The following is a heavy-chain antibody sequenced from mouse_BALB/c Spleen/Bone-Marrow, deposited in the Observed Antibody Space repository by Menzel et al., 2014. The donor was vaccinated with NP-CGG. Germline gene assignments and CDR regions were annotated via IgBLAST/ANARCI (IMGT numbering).Heavy chain of an antibody. CDR2: ILPGGGST. J-gene: IGHJ1*01. CDR3: ARWDYWYFDV. V-gene: IGHV1-9*01. D-gene: IGHD4-1*01. CDR1: GYTFSSYW. Sequence: QVQLQQSGAELMKPGASVRISCKATGYTFSSYWIEWVKQRPGHGLEWIGEILPGGGSTNYNEKFKGKATFTADTSSNTAYMQLSSLTSEDSAVYYCARWDYWYFDVWGAGTTVTVSS.